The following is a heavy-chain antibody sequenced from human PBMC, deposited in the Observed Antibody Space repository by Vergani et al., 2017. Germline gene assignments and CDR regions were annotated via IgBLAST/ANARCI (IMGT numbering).Heavy chain of an antibody. CDR1: GFSFNTYW. CDR3: VRTEYCTGIACNTRFDS. CDR2: IDEYGNRA. J-gene: IGHJ5*01. V-gene: IGHV3-74*03. D-gene: IGHD2-8*02. Sequence: EVQLVESGGGSVQSGGSLRLSCVASGFSFNTYWMHWVRQVPGKGLMWVARIDEYGNRATYGDFETGRFTISRDNAKKTVFLQMNHLRADDAGVYYCVRTEYCTGIACNTRFDSWGQGALVTVSS.